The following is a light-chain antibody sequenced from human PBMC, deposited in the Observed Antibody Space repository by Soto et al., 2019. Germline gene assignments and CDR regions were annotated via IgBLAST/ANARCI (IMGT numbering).Light chain of an antibody. V-gene: IGKV1-39*01. J-gene: IGKJ1*01. CDR2: AAS. Sequence: DIQMTQSPSSLSASVEDRVIITCRASQSISNHLNWYQQKPGKAPKLLIVAASSLQSGVPSRFSGSRSGPDFNLTISSRQPEDFATYYCQQSYSSTPPFGQGTKVEIK. CDR1: QSISNH. CDR3: QQSYSSTPP.